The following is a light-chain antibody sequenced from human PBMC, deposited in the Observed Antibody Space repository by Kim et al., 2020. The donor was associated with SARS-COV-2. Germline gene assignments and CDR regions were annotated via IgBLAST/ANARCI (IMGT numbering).Light chain of an antibody. J-gene: IGKJ2*01. CDR1: HSVSSSY. Sequence: PGEGVTLTCRSSHSVSSSYLAWYQQKPGQTPRLLIYGASSRATGITDRFSGSGSGTDFTLTISRLEPEDFAVYYCQQYGSSPPRYTFGQGTKLEIK. CDR2: GAS. V-gene: IGKV3-20*01. CDR3: QQYGSSPPRYT.